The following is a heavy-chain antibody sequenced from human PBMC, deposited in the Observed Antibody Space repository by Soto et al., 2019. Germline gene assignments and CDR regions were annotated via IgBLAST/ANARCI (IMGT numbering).Heavy chain of an antibody. CDR1: GRTFSSES. CDR2: IIPMFDTP. J-gene: IGHJ4*02. V-gene: IGHV1-69*13. CDR3: DRPRGLDPDFNY. D-gene: IGHD2-15*01. Sequence: SVKVACKASGRTFSSESFSWVRQAPGQGLEWMGGIIPMFDTPIYAQKFQDRVTITADESTSTAYMQLISLRSDDTAVYYCDRPRGLDPDFNYWGQGSLVTLSS.